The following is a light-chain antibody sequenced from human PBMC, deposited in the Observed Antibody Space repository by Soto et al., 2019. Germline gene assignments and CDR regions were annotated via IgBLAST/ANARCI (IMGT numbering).Light chain of an antibody. V-gene: IGLV2-14*03. CDR2: DVS. CDR1: SSDVGRHNA. CDR3: SSYRVGGSYV. Sequence: QSALTQPASVSGSPGQSITISCSGTSSDVGRHNAVSWYQQHPGKVPQLMIYDVSIRPSGISDRLSASKSGNMASLTISGLQVEDEADYYGSSYRVGGSYVFGTGTKVTDL. J-gene: IGLJ1*01.